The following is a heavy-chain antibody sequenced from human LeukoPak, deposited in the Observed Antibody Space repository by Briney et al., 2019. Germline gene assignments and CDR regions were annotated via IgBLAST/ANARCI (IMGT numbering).Heavy chain of an antibody. CDR3: ARAYYYDSSGYYPGGDY. CDR1: GGTFSSYA. Sequence: ASVKVSCKASGGTFSSYAISWVRQAPGQGLEWMGRIIPIFGTANYAQKFQGRVTMTRDTSTSTVYMELSSLRSEDTAVYYCARAYYYDSSGYYPGGDYWGQGTLVTVSS. D-gene: IGHD3-22*01. V-gene: IGHV1-69*05. J-gene: IGHJ4*02. CDR2: IIPIFGTA.